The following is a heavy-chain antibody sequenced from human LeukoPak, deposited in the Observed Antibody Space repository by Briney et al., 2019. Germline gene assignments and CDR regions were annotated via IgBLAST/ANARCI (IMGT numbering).Heavy chain of an antibody. Sequence: GASVKVSCKASGYTFTSYGISWVRQAPGQGLEWMGGIIPIFGTANYAQKFQGRVTITADESTSTAYMELSSLRSEDTAVYYCARDYGDYLLDYWGQGTLVTVSS. CDR3: ARDYGDYLLDY. CDR1: GYTFTSYG. J-gene: IGHJ4*02. D-gene: IGHD4-17*01. CDR2: IIPIFGTA. V-gene: IGHV1-69*13.